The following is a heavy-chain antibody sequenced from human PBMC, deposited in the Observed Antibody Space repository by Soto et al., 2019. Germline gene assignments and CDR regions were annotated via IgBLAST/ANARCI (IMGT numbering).Heavy chain of an antibody. D-gene: IGHD5-12*01. CDR1: GGTFSDLA. CDR3: ASERVAEMATGGYFDN. CDR2: IVPLFGTP. V-gene: IGHV1-69*01. J-gene: IGHJ4*02. Sequence: QVHLVQSGAEVKKPGSSVKVSCKTSGGTFSDLAFSWVRQAPRQGLEWVGGIVPLFGTPDYAQKFQGRVTINADESSSTVYMELRSLRSEGTAVYYCASERVAEMATGGYFDNWGQGTLVTVSS.